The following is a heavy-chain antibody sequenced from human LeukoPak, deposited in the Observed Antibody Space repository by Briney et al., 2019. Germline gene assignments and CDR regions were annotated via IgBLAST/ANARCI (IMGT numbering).Heavy chain of an antibody. Sequence: PGGSLRLSCAASGFTFSTYSMNWVRQPPGKGLEWIGYIYYSGSTNYNPSLKSRVTISVDTSKNQFSLKLSSVAAADTAVYYCARRTVSSHFDYWGQGTLVTVFS. CDR3: ARRTVSSHFDY. CDR2: IYYSGST. J-gene: IGHJ4*02. CDR1: GFTFSTYS. D-gene: IGHD4-17*01. V-gene: IGHV4-59*08.